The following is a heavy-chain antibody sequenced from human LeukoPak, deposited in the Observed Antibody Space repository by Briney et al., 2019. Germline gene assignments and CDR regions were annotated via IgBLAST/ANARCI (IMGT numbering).Heavy chain of an antibody. J-gene: IGHJ5*02. D-gene: IGHD2-15*01. V-gene: IGHV4-61*02. CDR1: GGSISSGSYY. Sequence: SQTLSLTCTVSGGSISSGSYYWSWIRQPAGKGLEWIGRIYTSGSTNYNPSLKSRVTISVDTSKHQFSLKLSSVTAADTAVYYCARVSYCSGGSCYRVSWFDPWGQGTLVTVSS. CDR3: ARVSYCSGGSCYRVSWFDP. CDR2: IYTSGST.